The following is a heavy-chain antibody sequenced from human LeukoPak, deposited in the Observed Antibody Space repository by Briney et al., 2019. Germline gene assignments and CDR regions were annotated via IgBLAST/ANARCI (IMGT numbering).Heavy chain of an antibody. CDR3: VRDFRSADY. V-gene: IGHV3-74*01. Sequence: GGSLRLSCAASGFTFTNYWMHWVRQTPGKGLIWVSRICPGGTITNYADSVKGRFTISRDDAKNMMFLQMNSLRADDTAVYYCVRDFRSADYWGQGILVTVSS. J-gene: IGHJ4*02. CDR1: GFTFTNYW. CDR2: ICPGGTIT.